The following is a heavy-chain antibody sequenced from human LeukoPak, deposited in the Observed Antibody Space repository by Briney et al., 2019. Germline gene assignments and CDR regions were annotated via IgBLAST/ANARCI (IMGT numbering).Heavy chain of an antibody. J-gene: IGHJ4*02. D-gene: IGHD1-26*01. Sequence: GKSLRLSCVASGFTFSNFGVHWVRQAPGKGLEWVAVISYNGHYEYYGESVKGRFAISRDNSKNTVSLQMDNLRIEDTAVYYCVRGGSPPTSTWSLDEWGQGTLVSVSS. CDR1: GFTFSNFG. CDR3: VRGGSPPTSTWSLDE. V-gene: IGHV3-30*03. CDR2: ISYNGHYE.